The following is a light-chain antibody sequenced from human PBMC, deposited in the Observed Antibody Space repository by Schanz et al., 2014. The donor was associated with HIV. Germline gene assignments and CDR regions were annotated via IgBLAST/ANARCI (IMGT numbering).Light chain of an antibody. CDR1: SSDVGGYYY. Sequence: QSALTQPPSASGSPGQSVNISCTGTSSDVGGYYYVSWYQQHPGKAPKLIIYEVSKRPPGVPDRFSGSKSGTSASLAISGLHSEDEADYHCASWDDSLSGRVFGGGTKVTVL. CDR3: ASWDDSLSGRV. J-gene: IGLJ3*02. V-gene: IGLV2-8*01. CDR2: EVS.